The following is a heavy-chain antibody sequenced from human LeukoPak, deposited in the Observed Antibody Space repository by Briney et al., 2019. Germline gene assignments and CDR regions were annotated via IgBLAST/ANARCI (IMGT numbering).Heavy chain of an antibody. CDR3: ARVGSSRWYKGESDAFDS. J-gene: IGHJ3*02. CDR2: IYYSGST. Sequence: SETLSLTCTVSGGSISSYYWSWIRQPPGKGLEWIGYIYYSGSTNYNHSLKSRVTISVDTSKNQFSLKLSSVTAADTAVYYCARVGSSRWYKGESDAFDSWGQGTMVTVSS. V-gene: IGHV4-59*01. D-gene: IGHD6-13*01. CDR1: GGSISSYY.